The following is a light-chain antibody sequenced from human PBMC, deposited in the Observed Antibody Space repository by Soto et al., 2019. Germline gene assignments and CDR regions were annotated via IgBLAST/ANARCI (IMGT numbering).Light chain of an antibody. J-gene: IGKJ5*01. CDR3: MQTRQTLPIT. V-gene: IGKV2-28*01. CDR2: LGS. CDR1: QSLLHSNGYNY. Sequence: DIVMTQSPLSLPVTPGEPASISCRSSQSLLHSNGYNYLDWYLQKPGQSPQLLISLGSNRASGVPDRVSGSRSGTDFTLKIIRVEAEDVGVYYFMQTRQTLPITFGQWTPLQMK.